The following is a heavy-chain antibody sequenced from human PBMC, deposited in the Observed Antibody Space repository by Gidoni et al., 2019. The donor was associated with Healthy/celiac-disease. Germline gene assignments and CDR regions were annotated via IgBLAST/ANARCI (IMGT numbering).Heavy chain of an antibody. CDR1: GYTFTSYY. D-gene: IGHD3-22*01. Sequence: QVQLVRSGAEVKKPGASVKVSCKASGYTFTSYYMHWVRQAPGQGLEWMGIINPSGGSTSYAQKFQGRVTMTRDTSTSTVYMELSSLRSEDTAVYYCARGVGYYDSSGYYYFDYWGQGTLVTVSS. CDR3: ARGVGYYDSSGYYYFDY. J-gene: IGHJ4*02. CDR2: INPSGGST. V-gene: IGHV1-46*03.